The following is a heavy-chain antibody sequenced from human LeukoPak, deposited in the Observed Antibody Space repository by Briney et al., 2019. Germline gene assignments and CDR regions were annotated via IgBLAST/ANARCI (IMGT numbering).Heavy chain of an antibody. CDR3: ARDPGTTGRYYYGMDV. CDR2: INPNSGGT. D-gene: IGHD1-1*01. V-gene: IGHV1-2*02. J-gene: IGHJ6*02. CDR1: VYTFTGYY. Sequence: ASVKVSCKSSVYTFTGYYMHWVRQAPGQGLVWLGWINPNSGGTNYAQKFQGRVTMTRDTSISTAYMELSRLRSDDTAVYYCARDPGTTGRYYYGMDVWGQGTTVTVSS.